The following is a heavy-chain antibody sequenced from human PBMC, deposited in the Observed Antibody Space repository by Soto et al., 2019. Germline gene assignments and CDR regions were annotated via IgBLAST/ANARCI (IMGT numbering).Heavy chain of an antibody. Sequence: PSETLSLTCALSGGSISSSNWWSWVRQPPGKGLEWIGEIYHSESTNYKPSLRSRVTISVDKSKNQFSLKRSSVTAADTAVYDCARASSSWYWFDPWGQGTLVTVSS. D-gene: IGHD6-13*01. J-gene: IGHJ5*02. V-gene: IGHV4-4*02. CDR2: IYHSEST. CDR1: GGSISSSNW. CDR3: ARASSSWYWFDP.